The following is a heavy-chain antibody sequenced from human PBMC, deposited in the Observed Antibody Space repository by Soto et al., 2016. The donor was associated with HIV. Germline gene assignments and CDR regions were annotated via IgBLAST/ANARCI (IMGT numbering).Heavy chain of an antibody. Sequence: QVQLLQSGAEVKKAGASLKVSCKASGYTFSSFDIIWVRQAPGQGLEWMGWMNPNSGNTNYAQKFQDRITLTRDISISTAYMELSSLRSEDTAVYYCARGYGSVPWDYWGQGTLVTVSS. CDR1: GYTFSSFD. D-gene: IGHD3-10*01. V-gene: IGHV1-8*03. CDR2: MNPNSGNT. J-gene: IGHJ4*02. CDR3: ARGYGSVPWDY.